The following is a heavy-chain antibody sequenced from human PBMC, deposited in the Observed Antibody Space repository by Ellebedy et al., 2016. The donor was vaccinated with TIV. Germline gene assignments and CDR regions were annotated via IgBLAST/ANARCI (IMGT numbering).Heavy chain of an antibody. CDR3: ARDSVTTSGRQGDVAFDI. V-gene: IGHV1-18*01. D-gene: IGHD4-17*01. CDR1: GYTFISYG. Sequence: ASVKVSCXTSGYTFISYGISWVRQAPGQGLEWMGWISAYNGNTNYAQKLQGRVTMTTDTSTSTAYMELRSLRSEDTAVYYCARDSVTTSGRQGDVAFDIWGQGTMVTVSS. J-gene: IGHJ3*02. CDR2: ISAYNGNT.